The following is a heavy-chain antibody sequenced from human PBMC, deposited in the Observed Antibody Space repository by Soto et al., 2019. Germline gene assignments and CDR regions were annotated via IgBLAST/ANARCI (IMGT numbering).Heavy chain of an antibody. CDR2: ILVGGST. V-gene: IGHV3-53*01. D-gene: IGHD2-8*02. J-gene: IGHJ3*02. Sequence: ETLSLTCAVSGGSISSSNWWSWVRQAPGKGLEWVSTILVGGSTHYPDSVKGRFTISRDNSKNTVFLQMNSLTAGDTAVYYCAKATATGGGAFDICGQGKMVTVS. CDR3: AKATATGGGAFDI. CDR1: GGSISSSNW.